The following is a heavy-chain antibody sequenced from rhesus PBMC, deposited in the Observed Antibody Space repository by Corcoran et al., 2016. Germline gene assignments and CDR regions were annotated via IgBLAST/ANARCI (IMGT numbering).Heavy chain of an antibody. D-gene: IGHD3-34*01. J-gene: IGHJ6*01. CDR2: INGNSGIT. V-gene: IGHV4-80*01. Sequence: QVQLQESGPGLVKASETLSLTCAVSGASISSYWVHWIRQPPRKGLEWIGEINGNSGITNYHPSLKSRITFSKDASKNQFSLKLSSVTAADTAVYYCANQVNQGGLDSWGQGVVVSVSS. CDR1: GASISSYW. CDR3: ANQVNQGGLDS.